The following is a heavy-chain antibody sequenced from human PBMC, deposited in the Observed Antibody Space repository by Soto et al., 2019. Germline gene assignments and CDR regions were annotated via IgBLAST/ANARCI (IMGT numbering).Heavy chain of an antibody. V-gene: IGHV1-24*01. CDR3: ATDTSMVTAIRLHAFDI. Sequence: ASVKVSCKVSGYTLTELSMHWVRQAPGKGLEWMGGFDPEDGETIYAQKFQGRVTMTEDTSTDTAYMELSSLRSEDTAVDYCATDTSMVTAIRLHAFDIWGQGTMVTVS. D-gene: IGHD2-21*02. J-gene: IGHJ3*02. CDR1: GYTLTELS. CDR2: FDPEDGET.